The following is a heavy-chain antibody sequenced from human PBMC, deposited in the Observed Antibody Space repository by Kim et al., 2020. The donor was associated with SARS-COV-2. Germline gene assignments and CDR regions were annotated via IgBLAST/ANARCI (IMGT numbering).Heavy chain of an antibody. J-gene: IGHJ6*04. CDR1: GYTLTELS. D-gene: IGHD6-13*01. CDR2: FNPEDGET. Sequence: ASVKVSCKVSGYTLTELSMHWVRQAPGKGLEWMGGFNPEDGETIYAQKFQGRVTMTEDTSTDTAYMELSSLRSEDTAVYYCATGRLPQQLGPYCYSGMDVWGEGTTFTASS. CDR3: ATGRLPQQLGPYCYSGMDV. V-gene: IGHV1-24*01.